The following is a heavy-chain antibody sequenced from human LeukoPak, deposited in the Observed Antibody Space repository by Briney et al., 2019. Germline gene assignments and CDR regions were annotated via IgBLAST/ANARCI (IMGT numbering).Heavy chain of an antibody. CDR1: GFRVSDYY. CDR2: IRDSGEA. Sequence: SGGSLRLSCAVSGFRVSDYYMSWVRQAPGKGLEWVGLIRDSGEAFYADFVRGRFAISRDESENTLCLQMNSLRVGDTAVYFCARDRAALQDWVEFDPWGQGTPVIVSS. CDR3: ARDRAALQDWVEFDP. J-gene: IGHJ5*02. V-gene: IGHV3-66*03. D-gene: IGHD3/OR15-3a*01.